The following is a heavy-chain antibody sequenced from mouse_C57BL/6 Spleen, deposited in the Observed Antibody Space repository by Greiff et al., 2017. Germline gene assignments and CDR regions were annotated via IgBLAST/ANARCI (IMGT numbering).Heavy chain of an antibody. CDR1: GFNIKDYY. V-gene: IGHV14-2*01. D-gene: IGHD1-1*01. CDR3: ARRDSTVVPFAY. J-gene: IGHJ3*01. Sequence: VQLQQSGAELVKPGASVKLSCTASGFNIKDYYMHWVKQRTEQGLEWIGRIDPEDGETKYAPKFQGKATITADTSSNTAYLQLSSLTSEDTAVYYCARRDSTVVPFAYWGQGTLVTVSA. CDR2: IDPEDGET.